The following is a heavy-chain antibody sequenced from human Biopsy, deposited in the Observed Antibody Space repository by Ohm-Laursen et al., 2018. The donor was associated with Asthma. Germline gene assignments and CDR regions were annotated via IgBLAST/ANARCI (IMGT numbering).Heavy chain of an antibody. CDR1: GGTFNTYV. Sequence: ASSVKVSCKSLGGTFNTYVIGWVRQAPGQGLEWMGGINSVFGTTTYPQKFQDRVTITADDSTSTVYMELSSLRSGDTAVYYCARKAGSCISRTCYSLDFWGQGTLVTVSS. D-gene: IGHD2-2*01. CDR3: ARKAGSCISRTCYSLDF. CDR2: INSVFGTT. V-gene: IGHV1-69*01. J-gene: IGHJ4*02.